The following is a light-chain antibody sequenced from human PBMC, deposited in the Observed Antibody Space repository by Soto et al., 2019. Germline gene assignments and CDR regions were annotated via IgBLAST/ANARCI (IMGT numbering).Light chain of an antibody. CDR2: DAS. Sequence: QMTQSPSTLSASLGDRVTIPCRASEKINKWLDWYQQKQGKAPKLLISDASSLESGVPSRFSGSGSGTELTITISSLKPDDFETYYCQQCNSYTWTFGQGTQVDI. J-gene: IGKJ1*01. CDR1: EKINKW. CDR3: QQCNSYTWT. V-gene: IGKV1-5*01.